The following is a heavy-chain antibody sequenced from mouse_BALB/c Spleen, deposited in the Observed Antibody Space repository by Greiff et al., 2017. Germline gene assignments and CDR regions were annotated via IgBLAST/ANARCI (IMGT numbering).Heavy chain of an antibody. Sequence: VQLQQSGAELAKPGASVKMSCKASGYTFTSYWMHWVKQRPGQGLEWIGYINPSTGYTEYNQKFKDKATLTADKSSSTAYMQLSSLTSEDSAVYYGARGGDGYPKLGGQGTLVTVSA. CDR3: ARGGDGYPKL. V-gene: IGHV1-7*01. J-gene: IGHJ3*01. CDR2: INPSTGYT. CDR1: GYTFTSYW. D-gene: IGHD2-3*01.